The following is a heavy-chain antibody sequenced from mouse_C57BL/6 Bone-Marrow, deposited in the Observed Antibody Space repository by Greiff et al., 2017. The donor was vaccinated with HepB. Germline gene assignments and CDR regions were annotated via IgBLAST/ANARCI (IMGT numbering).Heavy chain of an antibody. J-gene: IGHJ4*01. CDR1: GFSLTSYG. CDR2: IWSGGST. D-gene: IGHD1-1*01. V-gene: IGHV2-2*01. CDR3: ASIIYYYGSSYYYAMDY. Sequence: VQLKESGPGLVQPSQCLSITCPVSGFSLTSYGVHWVRQSPGKGLEWLGVIWSGGSTDYNAAFISRLSISKDNSKSQVFFKMNSLQADDTAIYYCASIIYYYGSSYYYAMDYWGQGTSVTVSS.